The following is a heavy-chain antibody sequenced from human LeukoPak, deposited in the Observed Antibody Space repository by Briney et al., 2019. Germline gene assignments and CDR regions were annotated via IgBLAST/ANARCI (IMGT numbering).Heavy chain of an antibody. V-gene: IGHV4-4*07. CDR2: ISSSGST. CDR1: GDSISGYY. D-gene: IGHD5-12*01. J-gene: IGHJ4*02. CDR3: ARAGGGYDFDY. Sequence: PSETLSLTCTVSGDSISGYYWTWIRQPAGKGLEWIGRISSSGSTNYNPSLKSRVTMSVDTSKNQFSLNLSSVTAADTAVYYCARAGGGYDFDYWGQGTLVTVSS.